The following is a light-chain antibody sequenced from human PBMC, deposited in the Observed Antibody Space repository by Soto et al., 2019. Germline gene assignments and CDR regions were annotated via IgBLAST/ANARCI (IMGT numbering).Light chain of an antibody. J-gene: IGLJ1*01. Sequence: QSALTQPASVSGSPGQSIIISCTGTSSDVGGYNYVSWYQQHPGKAPKLMIFEVSNRPSGVSNRFSGSKSGNTASLTISGLQAEDEADYYRSSYTSSSTGVFGTGTKVTVL. CDR2: EVS. V-gene: IGLV2-14*01. CDR1: SSDVGGYNY. CDR3: SSYTSSSTGV.